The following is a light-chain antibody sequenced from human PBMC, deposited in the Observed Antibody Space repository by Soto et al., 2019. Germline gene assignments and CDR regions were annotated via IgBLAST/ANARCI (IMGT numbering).Light chain of an antibody. J-gene: IGLJ1*01. Sequence: QSALTQPASVSGSPGQSITISCSGTSSDVGGYNYVFWYQHHPGKAPKIMIYDVSNRPSGVSNRFSGSKSGNTASLTISGLQAEDEADYYCSSYTSSSTYVFGPGTKLTVL. CDR2: DVS. V-gene: IGLV2-14*03. CDR3: SSYTSSSTYV. CDR1: SSDVGGYNY.